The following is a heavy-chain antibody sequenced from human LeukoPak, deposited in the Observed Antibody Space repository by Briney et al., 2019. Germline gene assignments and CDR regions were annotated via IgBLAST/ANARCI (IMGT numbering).Heavy chain of an antibody. J-gene: IGHJ4*02. CDR2: IYSGGST. V-gene: IGHV3-66*01. CDR3: ARAPSRGIYSSSWYDYFDY. Sequence: VGSLRLSCAPSGFTVSSNYMSGVRQAPGKGLEWVSVIYSGGSTYYADSVKGRFTISRDNSKNTLYLQMNSLRAEDTAVYYCARAPSRGIYSSSWYDYFDYWGQGTLVTVSS. CDR1: GFTVSSNY. D-gene: IGHD6-13*01.